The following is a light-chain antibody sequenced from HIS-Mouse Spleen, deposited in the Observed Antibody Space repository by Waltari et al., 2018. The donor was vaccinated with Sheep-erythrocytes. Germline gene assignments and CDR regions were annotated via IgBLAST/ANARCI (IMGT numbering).Light chain of an antibody. CDR1: SSDVGGSHY. V-gene: IGLV2-11*01. CDR3: CSYAGSYNHV. Sequence: QSALTQPRSVSGSPGQSVTISCTGTSSDVGGSHYVSWYQQHPGKAPKLMIYDVSKRPSGVPDRLSGSKAGNTASLTISGLKAEDEADYYCCSYAGSYNHVFATGTKVTVL. J-gene: IGLJ1*01. CDR2: DVS.